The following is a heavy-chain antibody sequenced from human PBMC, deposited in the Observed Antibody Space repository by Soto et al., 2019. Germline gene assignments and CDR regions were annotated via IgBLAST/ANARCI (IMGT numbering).Heavy chain of an antibody. V-gene: IGHV3-15*01. CDR2: IKSKTDGGTT. J-gene: IGHJ4*02. CDR3: TTQYYYDSSGSLLN. D-gene: IGHD3-22*01. Sequence: GGSLRLSCAVSGFTFSNAWITWVRQAPGKGLEWVGRIKSKTDGGTTDYAAPVKGRFTISGDDSKNTLYRQMNSLKTEDTAVYYCTTQYYYDSSGSLLNWGQGT. CDR1: GFTFSNAW.